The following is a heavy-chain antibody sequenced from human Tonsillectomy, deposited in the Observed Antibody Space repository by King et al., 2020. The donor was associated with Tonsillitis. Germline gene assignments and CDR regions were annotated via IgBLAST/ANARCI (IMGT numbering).Heavy chain of an antibody. V-gene: IGHV4-34*01. D-gene: IGHD3-22*01. Sequence: VQLQQWGAGLLKPSETLSLTCAVYGGSFSGYYWSWIRQPPGKGLEWIGEINHSGSTNYNPSLKSRVTISVDTSKNQFSLKLSSVTAADTAVYYCARIVVAPGWFDPWGKGTLVTVSS. J-gene: IGHJ5*02. CDR2: INHSGST. CDR1: GGSFSGYY. CDR3: ARIVVAPGWFDP.